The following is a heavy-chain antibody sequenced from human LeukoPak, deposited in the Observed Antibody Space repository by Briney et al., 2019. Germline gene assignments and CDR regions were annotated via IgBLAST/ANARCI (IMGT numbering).Heavy chain of an antibody. CDR2: ISWNSGSI. D-gene: IGHD3-10*01. V-gene: IGHV3-9*01. J-gene: IGHJ6*03. CDR3: AKDSQGSGRTDYMDV. Sequence: GGSLRLSCAASGFTFDDYAMHWVRQAPGKGLEWVSGISWNSGSIGYADSVKGRFTISRDNAKNSLYLQMNSLRAEDTALYYCAKDSQGSGRTDYMDVWGKGPRSPSP. CDR1: GFTFDDYA.